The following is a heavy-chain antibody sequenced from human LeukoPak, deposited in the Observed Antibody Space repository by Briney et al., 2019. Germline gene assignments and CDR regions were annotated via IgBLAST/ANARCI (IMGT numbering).Heavy chain of an antibody. V-gene: IGHV4-38-2*02. CDR2: FFLKGST. CDR3: ARVAGRGYPFDY. CDR1: GYSITSAYY. J-gene: IGHJ4*02. D-gene: IGHD6-19*01. Sequence: SETLSLTCTVSGYSITSAYYWGWIRQPPGKGLEWIGSFFLKGSTYYNPSLKSRVTISVDTSKNQFSLKLSSVTAAETAVYYCARVAGRGYPFDYWGQGTLVTVSS.